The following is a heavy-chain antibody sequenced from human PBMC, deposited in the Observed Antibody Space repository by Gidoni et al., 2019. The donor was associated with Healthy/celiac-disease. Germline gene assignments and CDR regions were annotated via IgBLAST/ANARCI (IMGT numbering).Heavy chain of an antibody. J-gene: IGHJ6*03. CDR2: IYYSGST. V-gene: IGHV4-39*01. D-gene: IGHD6-13*01. Sequence: QLQLQESGPGLVKPSETLSLTCTVSGGSISSSSYYWGWIRQPPGKGLEWIGSIYYSGSTYYNPSLKSRVTISVDTSKNQFSLKLSSVTAADTAVYYCARHYLVYSSPNGVYYYYYMDVWGKGTTVTVSS. CDR3: ARHYLVYSSPNGVYYYYYMDV. CDR1: GGSISSSSYY.